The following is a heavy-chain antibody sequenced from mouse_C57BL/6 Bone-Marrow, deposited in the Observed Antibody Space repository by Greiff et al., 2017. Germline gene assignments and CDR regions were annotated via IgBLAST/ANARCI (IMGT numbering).Heavy chain of an antibody. CDR3: ARQGVYYGYDGVAY. V-gene: IGHV5-6*01. J-gene: IGHJ3*01. Sequence: EVKLMESGGDLVKPGGSLKLSCAASGFTLSSYGMSWVRQTPDKRLEWVATISSGGSYTYYPDSVKGRLTISRDNAKNTLYLQMSSLKSEDTATYYYARQGVYYGYDGVAYWGQGTLVTVSA. CDR1: GFTLSSYG. D-gene: IGHD2-2*01. CDR2: ISSGGSYT.